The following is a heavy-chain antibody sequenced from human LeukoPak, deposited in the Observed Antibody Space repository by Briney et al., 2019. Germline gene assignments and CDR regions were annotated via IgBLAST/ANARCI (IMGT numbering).Heavy chain of an antibody. Sequence: GGPLRLSCAASGFTFSNALTSWVRQAPGKGLEWVGRIKSKTDGGTTDYAAPVKGRFTISRDDSKNTLYLQMNSLKTEDTAVYYCTTRLRYFDWTIYDFDYWGQGTLVTVSS. CDR3: TTRLRYFDWTIYDFDY. J-gene: IGHJ4*02. CDR1: GFTFSNAL. V-gene: IGHV3-15*01. CDR2: IKSKTDGGTT. D-gene: IGHD3-9*01.